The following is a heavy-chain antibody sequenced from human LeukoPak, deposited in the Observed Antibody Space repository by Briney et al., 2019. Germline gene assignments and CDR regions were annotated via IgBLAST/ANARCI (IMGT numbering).Heavy chain of an antibody. V-gene: IGHV4-30-4*08. CDR1: GGSISSGDYY. Sequence: SETLSLTCTVSGGSISSGDYYWSWIRQPPGKGLEWIGYIYYSGSTYYNPSLKSRVTISVDTSKNQFSLKLSSVTAADTAVYYCARFPKYCSSTSCPPYYYYYYMDVWGKGTTVTVSS. CDR3: ARFPKYCSSTSCPPYYYYYYMDV. D-gene: IGHD2-2*01. CDR2: IYYSGST. J-gene: IGHJ6*03.